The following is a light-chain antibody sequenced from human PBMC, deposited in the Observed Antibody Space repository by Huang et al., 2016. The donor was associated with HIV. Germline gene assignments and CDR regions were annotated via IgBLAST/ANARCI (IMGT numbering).Light chain of an antibody. CDR1: QSVSGAY. V-gene: IGKV3-20*01. Sequence: EIVLTQSPGTLSVSPGERATLSCRASQSVSGAYLAWYQQRPGQAPRLLIYGASSRATGIPDMFSGSGSGTDFTLTISRLESEDFAVYYCQQYGSSPTFGQGTKVDIK. CDR2: GAS. CDR3: QQYGSSPT. J-gene: IGKJ1*01.